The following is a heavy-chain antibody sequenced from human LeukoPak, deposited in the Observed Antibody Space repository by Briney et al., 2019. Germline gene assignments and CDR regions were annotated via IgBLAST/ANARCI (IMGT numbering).Heavy chain of an antibody. CDR2: ISAYNGNT. V-gene: IGHV1-18*01. CDR3: ARTGGRRDGYNYDY. CDR1: GYTFTSYA. D-gene: IGHD5-24*01. J-gene: IGHJ4*02. Sequence: ASVKVSCKASGYTFTSYAMNWVRQAPGQGLEWMGWISAYNGNTNYAQKLQGRVTMTTDTSTSTAYMELRSLRSDDTAVYYCARTGGRRDGYNYDYWGQGTLVTVSS.